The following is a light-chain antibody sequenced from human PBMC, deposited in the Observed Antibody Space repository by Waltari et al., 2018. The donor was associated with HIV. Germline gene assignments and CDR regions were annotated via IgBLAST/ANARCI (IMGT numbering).Light chain of an antibody. J-gene: IGLJ3*02. V-gene: IGLV6-57*03. Sequence: NFILTQTHSVSASPPETVIISSPRSSGRIASNSAHWFQQRPGAAPTTIIYEDNQRSSGIPDRFSGSIDTSSNSASLTISGLKTEDEADYYCQSFNDNNEWVFGGGTKVTVL. CDR2: EDN. CDR1: SGRIASNS. CDR3: QSFNDNNEWV.